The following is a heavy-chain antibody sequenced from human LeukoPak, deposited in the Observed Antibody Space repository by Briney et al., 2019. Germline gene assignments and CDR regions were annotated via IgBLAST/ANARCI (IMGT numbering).Heavy chain of an antibody. CDR1: GFTFSSYA. Sequence: PGGSLRLSCAASGFTFSSYAMHWVRQAPGKGLEWVAVISYDGSNKYYADSVKGRFTISRDNSKNTLYLQMNSLRVEDAAVYYCAVTTRSRAFDYWGQGTLVTVSS. CDR3: AVTTRSRAFDY. J-gene: IGHJ4*02. V-gene: IGHV3-30*04. CDR2: ISYDGSNK. D-gene: IGHD4-17*01.